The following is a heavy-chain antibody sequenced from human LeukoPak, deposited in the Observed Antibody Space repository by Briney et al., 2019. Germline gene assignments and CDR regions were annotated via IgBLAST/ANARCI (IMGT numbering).Heavy chain of an antibody. CDR1: GFTFSTCA. J-gene: IGHJ4*02. CDR2: ISGSGGNT. Sequence: GGSLRLSCAASGFTFSTCAMTWVRQAPGKGLEWVSTISGSGGNTDYADSVKGRFTLSRDNSKNTLYLQMNSLRAEDTAVYYCAKHKENYGDSCVDDYWGQGTLVTVSS. D-gene: IGHD4-17*01. CDR3: AKHKENYGDSCVDDY. V-gene: IGHV3-23*01.